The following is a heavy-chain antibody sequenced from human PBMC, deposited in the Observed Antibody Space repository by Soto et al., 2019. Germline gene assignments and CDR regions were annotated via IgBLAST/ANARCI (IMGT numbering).Heavy chain of an antibody. J-gene: IGHJ6*02. CDR3: ARSPPYYYYYGMDV. CDR1: GFTFSDYY. CDR2: ISSSGSTI. V-gene: IGHV3-11*01. Sequence: PVGSLRLSCGASGFTFSDYYMSWIRQAPGKGLEWVSSISSSGSTIYYADSVQGRFTISRDNAKNSRYLKMNSLRAEDTAVYYCARSPPYYYYYGMDVWGQGTTVTVYS.